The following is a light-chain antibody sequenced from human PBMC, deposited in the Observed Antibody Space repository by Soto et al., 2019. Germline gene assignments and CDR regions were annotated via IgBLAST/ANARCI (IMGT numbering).Light chain of an antibody. V-gene: IGKV1-39*01. CDR2: TSS. CDR1: QSISTS. Sequence: DIQLTQSPSSLSASVGDRVTITCRASQSISTSLNWYQQKPGKDPNLLIFTSSNLESGVPSRFSGSGSGTDFTLTISSLQPEDFATYFCQQGYSRPRTFGQGTKVDIK. J-gene: IGKJ1*01. CDR3: QQGYSRPRT.